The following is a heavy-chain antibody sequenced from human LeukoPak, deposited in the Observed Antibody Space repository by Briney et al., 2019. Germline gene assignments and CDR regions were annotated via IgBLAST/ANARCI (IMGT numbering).Heavy chain of an antibody. J-gene: IGHJ3*02. D-gene: IGHD2-21*02. Sequence: LRLSCAASGFTFDDYAMHWVRQAPGKGLEWVSGISWNSGSIGYADSVKGRFTISRDNAKNSLYLQMNSLRAEDTALYYCAKKRRGGDWGDAFDIWGQGTMVTVSS. CDR1: GFTFDDYA. CDR3: AKKRRGGDWGDAFDI. V-gene: IGHV3-9*01. CDR2: ISWNSGSI.